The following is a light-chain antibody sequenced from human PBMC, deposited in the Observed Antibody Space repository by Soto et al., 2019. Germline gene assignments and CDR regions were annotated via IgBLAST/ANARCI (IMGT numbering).Light chain of an antibody. Sequence: SYDRKQAPSLSVAPGHTASVNCGGNNIGSKSVHWYQQRPGQAPVLVVYDDSDRPSGVPERISGSNSGNTATLTISRVEAGDEADYYCQVWDTTSEYVFGTGNK. CDR1: NIGSKS. CDR3: QVWDTTSEYV. V-gene: IGLV3-21*02. J-gene: IGLJ1*01. CDR2: DDS.